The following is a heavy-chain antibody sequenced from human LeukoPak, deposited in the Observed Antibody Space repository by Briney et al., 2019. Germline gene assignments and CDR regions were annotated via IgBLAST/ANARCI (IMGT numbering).Heavy chain of an antibody. J-gene: IGHJ4*02. V-gene: IGHV1-18*01. CDR2: ISAYNGNT. CDR3: ARGGQEPDYYDILTGYRPLDY. D-gene: IGHD3-9*01. CDR1: VYTFTSYG. Sequence: ASVTVSCKASVYTFTSYGISWVRQPPGQGLEWMGWISAYNGNTNYAQKLQGRVTITTDTSTSTAYMELRSLRSDDTAVYYCARGGQEPDYYDILTGYRPLDYWGQGTLVTVSS.